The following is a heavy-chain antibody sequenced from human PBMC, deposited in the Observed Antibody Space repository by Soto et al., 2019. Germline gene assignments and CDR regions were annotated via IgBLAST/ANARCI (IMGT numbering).Heavy chain of an antibody. J-gene: IGHJ6*02. Sequence: EVQLVESGGGLVQPGGSLRLSCAASGFTFSSYWMHWVRQAPGKGLVWVSRINSDGSNTNYADSVKGRFTISRDKAKNTLYLKMNSLRAEDTAVYYCTRSGSSTYYYGMDVWGQGTTVTVSS. CDR1: GFTFSSYW. CDR2: INSDGSNT. D-gene: IGHD6-6*01. V-gene: IGHV3-74*01. CDR3: TRSGSSTYYYGMDV.